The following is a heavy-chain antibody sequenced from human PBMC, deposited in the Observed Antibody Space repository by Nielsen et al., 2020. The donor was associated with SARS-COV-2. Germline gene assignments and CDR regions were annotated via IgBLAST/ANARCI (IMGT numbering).Heavy chain of an antibody. CDR3: AIGSPRYCSGGSCPLGY. D-gene: IGHD2-15*01. CDR1: GFIFSSYG. V-gene: IGHV1-18*01. Sequence: ASVKVSCKASGFIFSSYGFTWVRQAPGQGLEWMGWISAYNGNTNYAQKLQGRVTMTTDTSTSTAYMELRSLRSDDTAVYYCAIGSPRYCSGGSCPLGYWGQGTLVTVSS. J-gene: IGHJ4*02. CDR2: ISAYNGNT.